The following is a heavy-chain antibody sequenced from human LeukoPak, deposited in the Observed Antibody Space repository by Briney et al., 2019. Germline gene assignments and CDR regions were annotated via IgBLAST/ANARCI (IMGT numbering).Heavy chain of an antibody. Sequence: GGSLRLSCAASGFTFSSYSMNWVRQAPGKGLEWVSSISSGSSYIYYADSVKGRFTISRDNAKNSLYLQMNSLRAEDTAVYYCAREIVAPSQDYYGMDVWGQGTTVTVSS. J-gene: IGHJ6*02. V-gene: IGHV3-21*01. D-gene: IGHD3-22*01. CDR2: ISSGSSYI. CDR1: GFTFSSYS. CDR3: AREIVAPSQDYYGMDV.